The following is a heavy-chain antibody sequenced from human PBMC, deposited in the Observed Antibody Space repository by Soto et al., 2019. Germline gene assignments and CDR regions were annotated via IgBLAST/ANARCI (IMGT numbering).Heavy chain of an antibody. CDR1: GFTFSSYA. V-gene: IGHV3-30-3*01. CDR3: ARARYDSSAYYYGYFDY. Sequence: PGGSLRLSCAASGFTFSSYAMHWVRQAPGKGLEWVAVISHDGSNKYYADSVKGRFTISRDNSKNTPYLQINSLRAEDTAVYYCARARYDSSAYYYGYFDYWGQGTLVTVSS. D-gene: IGHD3-22*01. J-gene: IGHJ4*02. CDR2: ISHDGSNK.